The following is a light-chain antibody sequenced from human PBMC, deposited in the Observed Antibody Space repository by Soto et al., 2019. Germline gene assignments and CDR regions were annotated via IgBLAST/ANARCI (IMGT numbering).Light chain of an antibody. V-gene: IGKV1-5*03. CDR3: QQYKSYRT. J-gene: IGKJ1*01. Sequence: DIQMTQSPSTLSAPVGDRVTITCRASQSISSWLAWYQQKPGKAPKLLIYKASSLESGVPSRFSGSGSGTEFTLTISSLQPDDFATYYCQQYKSYRTFGQGTKVEIK. CDR2: KAS. CDR1: QSISSW.